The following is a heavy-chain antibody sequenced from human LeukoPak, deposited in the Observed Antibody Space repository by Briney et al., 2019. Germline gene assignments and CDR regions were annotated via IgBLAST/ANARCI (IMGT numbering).Heavy chain of an antibody. Sequence: GGSLRLSCAASGFTFSSYGMHWVRQALGKGLEWLAVISYDGSNKYYADFVKGRFTISRDNSKNTLYLQMNSLRAEDTAVYYCAKSDSSSWYGNFNHWGQGTLVTVSS. D-gene: IGHD6-13*01. CDR2: ISYDGSNK. J-gene: IGHJ4*02. CDR1: GFTFSSYG. CDR3: AKSDSSSWYGNFNH. V-gene: IGHV3-30*18.